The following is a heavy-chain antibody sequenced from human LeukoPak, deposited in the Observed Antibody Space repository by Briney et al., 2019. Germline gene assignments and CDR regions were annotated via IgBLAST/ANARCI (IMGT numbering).Heavy chain of an antibody. CDR1: GGTFSSYA. Sequence: ASVKVSCKASGGTFSSYAISWVRQAPGQGLEWMGRIIPILGIANYAQKFQGRVTITADKSTSTAYMELSSLRSGDTAVYYCARGGTMIDDGMDVWGQGTTVTVSS. CDR2: IIPILGIA. J-gene: IGHJ6*02. CDR3: ARGGTMIDDGMDV. D-gene: IGHD3-22*01. V-gene: IGHV1-69*04.